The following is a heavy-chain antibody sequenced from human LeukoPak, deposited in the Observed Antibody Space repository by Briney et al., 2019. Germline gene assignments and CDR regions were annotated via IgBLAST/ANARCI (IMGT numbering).Heavy chain of an antibody. CDR1: GFTVSRNY. V-gene: IGHV3-53*01. CDR3: ARVSYYDFWSGYSAYYSDY. D-gene: IGHD3-3*01. J-gene: IGHJ4*02. CDR2: IYSGGST. Sequence: PGGSLRLSCASFGFTVSRNYMSWVRQAPGKGLEWVSVIYSGGSTYYADSVKGRFTISRDNSKNTLYLQMNSLRAEDTAVYYCARVSYYDFWSGYSAYYSDYWGQGTLVTVS.